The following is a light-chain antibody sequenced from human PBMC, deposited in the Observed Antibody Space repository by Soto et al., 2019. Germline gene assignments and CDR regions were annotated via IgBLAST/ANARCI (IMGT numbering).Light chain of an antibody. CDR1: QGISSY. CDR2: AAS. J-gene: IGKJ1*01. V-gene: IGKV1-9*01. CDR3: QQLNSYPWT. Sequence: IQLTQSPSSLSASVGDRVTITCRASQGISSYLAWYQQKPGKAPKLLIYAASTLQSGVSSRFSGSGSGTDFTLTISSLLPEDFATYYCQQLNSYPWTFGQGTKVDIK.